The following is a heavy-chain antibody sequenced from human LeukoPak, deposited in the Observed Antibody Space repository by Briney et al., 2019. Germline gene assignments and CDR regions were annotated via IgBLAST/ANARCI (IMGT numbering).Heavy chain of an antibody. CDR3: AREGNYDSSGPDAFDI. CDR2: IYYSGST. D-gene: IGHD3-22*01. J-gene: IGHJ3*02. V-gene: IGHV4-31*03. Sequence: SETLSLTCTVSGGSISSGGYYWSWIRQHPGKGLEWIRYIYYSGSTYYNPSLKSRVTISVDTSKNQFSLKLSSVTAADTAVYYCAREGNYDSSGPDAFDIWGQGTMVTVSS. CDR1: GGSISSGGYY.